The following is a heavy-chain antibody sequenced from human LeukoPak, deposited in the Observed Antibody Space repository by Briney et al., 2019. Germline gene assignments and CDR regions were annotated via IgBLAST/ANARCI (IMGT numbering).Heavy chain of an antibody. D-gene: IGHD3-22*01. V-gene: IGHV1-46*01. CDR3: AREYDSSGYYRRYFDY. CDR2: INPSGGST. J-gene: IGHJ4*02. Sequence: ASVKVSCKASGYTFTSYYMHWVRQAPGQGLEWMGIINPSGGSTSYAQKFQGRVTITADESTSTAYMELSSLRSEDTAVYYCAREYDSSGYYRRYFDYWGQGTLVTVSS. CDR1: GYTFTSYY.